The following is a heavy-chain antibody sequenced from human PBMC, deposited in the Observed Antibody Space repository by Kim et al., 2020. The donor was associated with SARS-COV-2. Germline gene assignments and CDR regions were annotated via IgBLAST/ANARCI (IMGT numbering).Heavy chain of an antibody. CDR3: ARGRQTLGP. Sequence: GGYLRLSCAASGFTFSSYWMSWVRQAPGKGLEWVANIKQDETEKNYVDSVKGRFTISRDNAKNSLFLHMNSLRAEDTAVYYCARGRQTLGPWGQGTLVTVSS. J-gene: IGHJ5*02. D-gene: IGHD1-26*01. CDR1: GFTFSSYW. V-gene: IGHV3-7*03. CDR2: IKQDETEK.